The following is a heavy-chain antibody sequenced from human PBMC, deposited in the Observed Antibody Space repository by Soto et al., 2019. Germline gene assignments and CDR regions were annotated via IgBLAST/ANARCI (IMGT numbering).Heavy chain of an antibody. Sequence: QITLKESDPTLVKPTQTLTLTCTFSGFSLDYPAVGVNWIRQPPGKALEWLGLIYWDDDKQYNTSLKSRLTITRDTSKNQVVLTMTNMDPVDTATYYCAHGSGWLSDYWGQGTLVTVSS. V-gene: IGHV2-5*02. CDR3: AHGSGWLSDY. CDR1: GFSLDYPAVG. CDR2: IYWDDDK. D-gene: IGHD6-19*01. J-gene: IGHJ4*02.